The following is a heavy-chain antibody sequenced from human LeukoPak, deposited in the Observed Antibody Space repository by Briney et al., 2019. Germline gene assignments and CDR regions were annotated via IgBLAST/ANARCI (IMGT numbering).Heavy chain of an antibody. V-gene: IGHV1-2*02. CDR3: AREPMYYDFWSGYGTLDY. CDR2: INPNSGGT. D-gene: IGHD3-3*01. CDR1: GYTFTGYY. Sequence: ASAKVSCKASGYTFTGYYMRWVRQAPGQGLEWMGWINPNSGGTNYAQKFQGRVTMTRDTSISTAYMELSRLRSDDTAVYYCAREPMYYDFWSGYGTLDYWGQGTLVTVSS. J-gene: IGHJ4*02.